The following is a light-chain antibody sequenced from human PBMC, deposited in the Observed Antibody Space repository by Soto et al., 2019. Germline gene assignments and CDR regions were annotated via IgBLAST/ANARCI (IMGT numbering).Light chain of an antibody. J-gene: IGKJ4*01. CDR2: GAS. Sequence: DIQLTQSPSFLSASVGDRVTITCRASQGMSSYLAWYQQNPGKAPKVLIYGASSLHSGVPSRFSGSGSGTEFTLTISSLQPEDFATYYCQHLKTYPLTFGGGTKVEIK. CDR3: QHLKTYPLT. V-gene: IGKV1-9*01. CDR1: QGMSSY.